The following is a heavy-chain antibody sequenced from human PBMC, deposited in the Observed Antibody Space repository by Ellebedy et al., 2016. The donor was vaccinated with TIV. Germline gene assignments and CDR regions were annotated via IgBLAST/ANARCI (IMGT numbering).Heavy chain of an antibody. D-gene: IGHD5-12*01. Sequence: GESLKISCAASGFTFSSYWMHWVRQAPGKGLVWVSYINSDGSSTTYADSVKGRFTISRDNAKNTLYLQMNSLRAEDTAVYYCARGYEGGFDYWGQGTLVTVSS. CDR1: GFTFSSYW. CDR3: ARGYEGGFDY. V-gene: IGHV3-74*03. J-gene: IGHJ4*02. CDR2: INSDGSST.